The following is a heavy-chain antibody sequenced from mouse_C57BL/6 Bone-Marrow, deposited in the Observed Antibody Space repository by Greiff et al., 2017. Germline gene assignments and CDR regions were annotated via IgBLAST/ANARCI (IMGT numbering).Heavy chain of an antibody. D-gene: IGHD4-1*01. Sequence: QVQLQQPGAELVMPGASVKLSCKASGYTFTSYWMHWVKQRPGQGLEWIGEIDPSDSYTNYNQKFKGKSTLTVDKSSSTTYMQFSSLTSEDSAVYSCARAGLNWECNDYWGQGTTLTVSA. CDR2: IDPSDSYT. V-gene: IGHV1-69*01. CDR1: GYTFTSYW. CDR3: ARAGLNWECNDY. J-gene: IGHJ2*01.